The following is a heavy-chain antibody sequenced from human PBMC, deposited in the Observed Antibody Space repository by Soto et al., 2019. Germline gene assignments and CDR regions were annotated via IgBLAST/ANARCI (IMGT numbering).Heavy chain of an antibody. CDR1: GFTFRSYT. CDR2: IRGFSPYT. CDR3: ARSYRSTWYYFDY. D-gene: IGHD6-13*01. V-gene: IGHV3-21*01. J-gene: IGHJ4*02. Sequence: GGSLRLSCVASGFTFRSYTMNWVRQAPGKGLEWVSAIRGFSPYTFYADSVTGRFTISRDNSRNTLYLQMNSLSAEDTAVYYCARSYRSTWYYFDYWGQGTLVTVSS.